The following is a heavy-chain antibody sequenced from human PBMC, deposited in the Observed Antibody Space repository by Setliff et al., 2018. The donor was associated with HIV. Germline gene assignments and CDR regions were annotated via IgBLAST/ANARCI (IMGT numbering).Heavy chain of an antibody. J-gene: IGHJ4*02. CDR2: ISWNSGSI. CDR1: GFTFDDYA. D-gene: IGHD6-13*01. V-gene: IGHV3-9*01. Sequence: GGSLRLSCAASGFTFDDYAMHWVRQAPGKGLEWVSGISWNSGSIGYADSVKGRFTISRDNAKNSLYLQMNSLRAEDTAVYYCAKNLYRSGWSPLDYWGQGTLVTVSS. CDR3: AKNLYRSGWSPLDY.